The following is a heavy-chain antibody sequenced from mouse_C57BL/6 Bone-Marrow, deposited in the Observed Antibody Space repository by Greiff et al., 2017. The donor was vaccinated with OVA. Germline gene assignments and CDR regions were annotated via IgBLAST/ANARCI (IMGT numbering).Heavy chain of an antibody. CDR2: IDPENGDT. Sequence: EVKLVESGAELVRPGASVKLSCTASGFNIKDDYMHWVKQRPEQGLEWIGWIDPENGDTEYASKFQGKATITADTSSNTAYLQLSSLTSEDTAVYYCTTRDYGSSWFAYWGQGTLVTVSA. CDR1: GFNIKDDY. CDR3: TTRDYGSSWFAY. V-gene: IGHV14-4*01. J-gene: IGHJ3*01. D-gene: IGHD1-1*01.